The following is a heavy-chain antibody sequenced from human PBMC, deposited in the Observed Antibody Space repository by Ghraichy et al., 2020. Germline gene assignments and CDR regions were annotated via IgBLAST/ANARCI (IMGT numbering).Heavy chain of an antibody. Sequence: SETLSLTCAVYGGSFSGYYWSWIRQPPGKGLEWIGEINHSGSTNYNPSLKSRVTISVDTSKNQFSLKLSSVTAADTAVYYCAHMGSGRRNDAFDIWGQGTMVTVSS. D-gene: IGHD3-10*01. CDR3: AHMGSGRRNDAFDI. J-gene: IGHJ3*02. CDR2: INHSGST. CDR1: GGSFSGYY. V-gene: IGHV4-34*01.